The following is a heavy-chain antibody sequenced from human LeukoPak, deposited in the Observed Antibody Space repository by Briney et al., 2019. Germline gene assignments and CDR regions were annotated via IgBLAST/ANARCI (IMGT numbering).Heavy chain of an antibody. CDR2: INHSGST. D-gene: IGHD3-22*01. V-gene: IGHV4-34*01. CDR3: ARDSSGYMGAADAFDI. CDR1: GGSFSGYY. Sequence: TSETLSLTCAVYGGSFSGYYWSWIRQPPGKGLEWIGEINHSGSTNYNPSLKSRVTISVDTSKNQFSLKLRSVTAADTAVYYCARDSSGYMGAADAFDIWGQGTMVTVSS. J-gene: IGHJ3*02.